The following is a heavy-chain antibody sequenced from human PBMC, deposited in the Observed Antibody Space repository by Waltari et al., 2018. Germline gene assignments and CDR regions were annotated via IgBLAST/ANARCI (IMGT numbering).Heavy chain of an antibody. V-gene: IGHV4-39*07. Sequence: QLQLQESGPGLVKPSETLSLTCTVSGGSISSSSYYWGWIRQPPGQGLEWIGSIYYSGSTYDNPSPKSRVTISVYTSKNQFSLELSAVPAADTAVYYCARGVRSGGSRYGMDVWGQGTTVTVSS. CDR3: ARGVRSGGSRYGMDV. CDR2: IYYSGST. J-gene: IGHJ6*02. D-gene: IGHD2-15*01. CDR1: GGSISSSSYY.